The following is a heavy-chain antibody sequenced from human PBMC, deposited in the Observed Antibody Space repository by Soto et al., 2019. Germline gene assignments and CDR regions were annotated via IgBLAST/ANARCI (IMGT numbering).Heavy chain of an antibody. J-gene: IGHJ4*02. V-gene: IGHV1-18*01. D-gene: IGHD2-21*02. Sequence: ASVKVSCKASGYTFSNYGFSWVRQAPGQGLEWMGWISGDNGNTNYAERFQGRVTITTDTSTSTAYMELRSLRYDDTAVYYCARSIVVVTALDYWGQGTLVTVSS. CDR2: ISGDNGNT. CDR1: GYTFSNYG. CDR3: ARSIVVVTALDY.